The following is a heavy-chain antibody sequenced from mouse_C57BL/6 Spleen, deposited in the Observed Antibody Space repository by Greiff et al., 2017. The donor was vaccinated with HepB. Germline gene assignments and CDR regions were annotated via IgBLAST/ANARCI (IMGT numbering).Heavy chain of an antibody. Sequence: QVHVKQPGAELVKPGASVKLSCKASGYTFTSYWMHWVKQRPGRGLEWIGRIDPNSGGTKYNEKFKSKATLTVDKPSSTAYMQLSSLTSEDSAVYYCAQSPTGTSFMDYWGQGTSVTVSS. CDR1: GYTFTSYW. D-gene: IGHD4-1*02. CDR2: IDPNSGGT. V-gene: IGHV1-72*01. CDR3: AQSPTGTSFMDY. J-gene: IGHJ4*01.